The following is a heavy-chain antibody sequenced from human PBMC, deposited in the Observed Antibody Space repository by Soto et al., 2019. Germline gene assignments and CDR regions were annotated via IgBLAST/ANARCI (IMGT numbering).Heavy chain of an antibody. CDR1: GFTVSSNY. D-gene: IGHD3-16*02. V-gene: IGHV3-66*01. CDR3: ARDLTRYAFDI. Sequence: EVQLVESGGGLVQPGKSLRLSCAASGFTVSSNYMSWVRQAPGKGLEWVSVIYSSGSTYYADSVKGRFTISRDNSKNTLYLQMNSLGAEDTAVYYCARDLTRYAFDIWGQGTMVTVSS. CDR2: IYSSGST. J-gene: IGHJ3*02.